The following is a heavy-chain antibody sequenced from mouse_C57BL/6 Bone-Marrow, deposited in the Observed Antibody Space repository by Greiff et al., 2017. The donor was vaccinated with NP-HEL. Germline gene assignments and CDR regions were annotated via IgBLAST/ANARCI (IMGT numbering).Heavy chain of an antibody. D-gene: IGHD1-1*01. CDR3: ARKYYGSSYGWYFDV. V-gene: IGHV14-2*01. J-gene: IGHJ1*03. Sequence: EVQLQESGAELVKPGASVKLSCTASGFNIKDYYMHWVKQRTEQGLEWIGRIDPEDGETKYAPKFQGKATITADPSSNTAYLQLSSLTSEDTAVYYCARKYYGSSYGWYFDVWGTGTTVTVSS. CDR2: IDPEDGET. CDR1: GFNIKDYY.